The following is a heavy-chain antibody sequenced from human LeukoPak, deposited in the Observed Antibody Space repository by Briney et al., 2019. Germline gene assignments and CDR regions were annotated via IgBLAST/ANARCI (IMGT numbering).Heavy chain of an antibody. CDR2: IYPGDSDI. J-gene: IGHJ4*02. CDR3: ARRRNSAWGFDY. Sequence: GESLKISCKGSGYGFTSYWIGWVRLMPGKGLEWMGVIYPGDSDIRYSPSFLGQVTFSADKSSSTAYMQWSSLKASDTAMYYCARRRNSAWGFDYWGQGTLVTVSS. CDR1: GYGFTSYW. D-gene: IGHD6-19*01. V-gene: IGHV5-51*01.